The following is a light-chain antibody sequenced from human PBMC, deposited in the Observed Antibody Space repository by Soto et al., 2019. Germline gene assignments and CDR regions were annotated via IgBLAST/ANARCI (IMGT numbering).Light chain of an antibody. CDR2: DVS. Sequence: QSALTQPASVSGSPGQSITISCTGTSSDFGIYNSVSWYQHYAGRAPRLMIHDVSNRPSGASDRFSGSKSGNTASLTISGLQAEDEADYYCSSYTSSRSYVFGSGTKVTVL. CDR1: SSDFGIYNS. V-gene: IGLV2-14*03. J-gene: IGLJ1*01. CDR3: SSYTSSRSYV.